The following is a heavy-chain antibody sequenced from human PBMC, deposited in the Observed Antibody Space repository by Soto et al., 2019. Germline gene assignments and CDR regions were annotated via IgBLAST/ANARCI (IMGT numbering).Heavy chain of an antibody. J-gene: IGHJ3*02. Sequence: QVQLVQSGAEVKKPGSSVKVSCKASGGTFSSYTISWVRQAPGQGLEWMGRIIPILGIANYAQKFQGRVTITADKSTSTAYTELSSLRSEDTAVYYCAVIVVVVAANDAFDIWGQGTMVTVSS. V-gene: IGHV1-69*02. CDR3: AVIVVVVAANDAFDI. D-gene: IGHD2-15*01. CDR2: IIPILGIA. CDR1: GGTFSSYT.